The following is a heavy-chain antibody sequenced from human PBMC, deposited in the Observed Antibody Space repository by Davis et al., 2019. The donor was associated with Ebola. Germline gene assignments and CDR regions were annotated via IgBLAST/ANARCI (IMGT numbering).Heavy chain of an antibody. CDR1: GFTFTSYG. V-gene: IGHV1-18*04. J-gene: IGHJ3*02. CDR3: ARALNWNYAFDI. D-gene: IGHD1-1*01. CDR2: ITTYNGNT. Sequence: ASVKVSCKASGFTFTSYGFAWVRQAPGQGLEWMGWITTYNGNTNYAQKFQGRVTMTTDTSTTTAYMELRSLRTEETAVYYCARALNWNYAFDIWGQGTMVTVSS.